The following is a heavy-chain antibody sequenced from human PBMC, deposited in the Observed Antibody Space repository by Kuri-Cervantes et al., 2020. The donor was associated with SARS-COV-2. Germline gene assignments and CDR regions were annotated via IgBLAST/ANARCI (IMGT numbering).Heavy chain of an antibody. Sequence: ASVKVSCKASGYTFTGYYMHWVRQAPGQGLEWMGWINPNSGGTNYAQKFQGRVTMTRDTSISTAYMELSRLRSDDTAVYYCARQRVDTAMEFDYWGQGTLVTVSS. CDR2: INPNSGGT. CDR3: ARQRVDTAMEFDY. V-gene: IGHV1-2*02. J-gene: IGHJ4*02. D-gene: IGHD5-18*01. CDR1: GYTFTGYY.